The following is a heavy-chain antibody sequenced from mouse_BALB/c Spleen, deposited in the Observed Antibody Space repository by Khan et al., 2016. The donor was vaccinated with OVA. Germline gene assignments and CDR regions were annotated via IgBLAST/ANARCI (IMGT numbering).Heavy chain of an antibody. CDR2: IRLKSNIYAT. CDR3: ARGWDWYFDV. CDR1: GFTFSNYW. J-gene: IGHJ1*01. V-gene: IGHV6-6*02. D-gene: IGHD3-3*01. Sequence: EVKLEESGGGLVQPGGSMKLSCVASGFTFSNYWMNWVRQSPEKGFEWVAEIRLKSNIYATHYAESVRGRFNISRDDSRSSVYLQMNNLGAEDTGIYYCARGWDWYFDVWGAGTTVTVSS.